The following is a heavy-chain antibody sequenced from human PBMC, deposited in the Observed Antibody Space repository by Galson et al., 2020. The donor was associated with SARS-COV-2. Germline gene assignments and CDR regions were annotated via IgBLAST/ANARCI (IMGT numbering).Heavy chain of an antibody. Sequence: GESLKISCKGSGYSFTSYWIGRVRPMPGKGLEWMGIIYPGDSDTRYSPSFQGQVTISADKSISTAYLQWSSLKASDTAMYYCARHARDSYSSSWYRDYWGQGTLVTVSS. CDR3: ARHARDSYSSSWYRDY. CDR2: IYPGDSDT. D-gene: IGHD6-13*01. V-gene: IGHV5-51*01. CDR1: GYSFTSYW. J-gene: IGHJ4*02.